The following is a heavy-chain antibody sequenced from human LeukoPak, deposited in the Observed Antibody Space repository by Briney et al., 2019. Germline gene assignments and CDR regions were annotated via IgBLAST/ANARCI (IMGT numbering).Heavy chain of an antibody. CDR1: GFTVSSNY. Sequence: GGSLRLSCAASGFTVSSNYMSWVRQAPGKGLEYVSAISSNGGSTYYANSVKGRFTISRDNSKNTLYLQMGSLRAEDMAVYYCARVVGATGWFDPWGQGTLVTVSS. CDR2: ISSNGGST. V-gene: IGHV3-64*01. CDR3: ARVVGATGWFDP. J-gene: IGHJ5*02. D-gene: IGHD1-26*01.